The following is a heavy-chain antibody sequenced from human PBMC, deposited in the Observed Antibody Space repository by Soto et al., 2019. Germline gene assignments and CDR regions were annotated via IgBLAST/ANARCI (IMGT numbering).Heavy chain of an antibody. CDR2: ISSSGSTI. V-gene: IGHV3-11*01. J-gene: IGHJ6*02. D-gene: IGHD2-2*01. CDR3: ARDSADVVVPAAYYYYYGMDV. Sequence: GGSLRLSCAASGFTFSDYYMSWIRQAPGKGLEWVSYISSSGSTIYYADSVKGRFTISRDNAKNSLYLQMNSLRAEDTAVYYCARDSADVVVPAAYYYYYGMDVWGQGTTVTVSS. CDR1: GFTFSDYY.